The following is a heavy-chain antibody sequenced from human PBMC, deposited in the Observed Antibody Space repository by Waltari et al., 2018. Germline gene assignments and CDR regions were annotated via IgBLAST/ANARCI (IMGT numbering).Heavy chain of an antibody. Sequence: QVQLQESGPGLVKPSQTLSLTCTVSGGPISSGSYYWRWIRQPAGKGLEWIGRIYTSGSTNYNPSLKSRVTISVDTSKNQFSLKLSSVTAADTAVYYCARETMVRGVIGYWGQGTLVTVSS. CDR1: GGPISSGSYY. CDR3: ARETMVRGVIGY. D-gene: IGHD3-10*01. V-gene: IGHV4-61*02. CDR2: IYTSGST. J-gene: IGHJ4*02.